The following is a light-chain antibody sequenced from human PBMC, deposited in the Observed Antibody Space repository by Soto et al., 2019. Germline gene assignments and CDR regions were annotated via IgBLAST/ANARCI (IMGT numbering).Light chain of an antibody. CDR2: LGS. CDR1: QRLLHSDGYNY. V-gene: IGKV2-28*01. CDR3: MQALATVWP. J-gene: IGKJ1*01. Sequence: DIVMTQSPLSLSVTPGEPASISCRSSQRLLHSDGYNYVGWYLQKPGQSPQVLIYLGSHRASGVPDRFSGSGSGTDFTLNISRVEAEDVGVYFCMQALATVWPFGQGTKVEI.